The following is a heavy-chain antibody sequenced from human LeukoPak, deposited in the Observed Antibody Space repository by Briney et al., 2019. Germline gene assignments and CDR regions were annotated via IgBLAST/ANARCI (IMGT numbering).Heavy chain of an antibody. CDR1: GGSISSSSYY. CDR2: IYYSGST. CDR3: ARVQPGNGWYNDAEYFQH. J-gene: IGHJ1*01. D-gene: IGHD6-19*01. Sequence: SETLSLTRTASGGSISSSSYYWGWIRQPPGKGLEWIGSIYYSGSTYYNPSLKSRVTISVDTSKNQFSLKLSSVTAADTAVYYCARVQPGNGWYNDAEYFQHWGQGTLVTVSS. V-gene: IGHV4-39*07.